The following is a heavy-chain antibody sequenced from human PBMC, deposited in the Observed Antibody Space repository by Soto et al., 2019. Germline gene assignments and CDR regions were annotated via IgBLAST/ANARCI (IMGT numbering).Heavy chain of an antibody. Sequence: GGSLRLSCAASGFTFDDYAMHWVRQAPGKGLEWVSGISWNSGSIGYADSVKGRFTISRDNAKNSLYLQMNSLRAEDTALYYCAKEVTTVVTRYFDYWGQGTLVTVSS. CDR2: ISWNSGSI. CDR1: GFTFDDYA. D-gene: IGHD4-17*01. J-gene: IGHJ4*02. CDR3: AKEVTTVVTRYFDY. V-gene: IGHV3-9*01.